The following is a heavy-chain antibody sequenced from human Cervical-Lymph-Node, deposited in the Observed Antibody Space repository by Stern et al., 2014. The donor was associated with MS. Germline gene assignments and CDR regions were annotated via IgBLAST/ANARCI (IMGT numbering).Heavy chain of an antibody. V-gene: IGHV1-24*01. CDR1: GYTLSEIS. Sequence: VQLGQSGAEVKKPGASVKVSCKGSGYTLSEISMHWVRQAPGKGLEWMGGFDPEQGETRYAQKFQGRVTMAEDRSTDTAYMELSSLRSEDTAVYYCATHRGRVTYYYGMDVWGQGTTVTVSS. J-gene: IGHJ6*02. CDR2: FDPEQGET. CDR3: ATHRGRVTYYYGMDV. D-gene: IGHD2-21*02.